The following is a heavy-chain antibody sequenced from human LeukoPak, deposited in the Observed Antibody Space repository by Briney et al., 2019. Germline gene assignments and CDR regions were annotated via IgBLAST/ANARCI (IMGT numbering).Heavy chain of an antibody. CDR3: ARDSRDYGSGSSQYYFDD. D-gene: IGHD3-10*01. CDR2: IIAIFGTA. CDR1: GGTFISYA. V-gene: IGHV1-69*01. J-gene: IGHJ4*02. Sequence: SVKVSCKASGGTFISYAISWVRQAPGQGLEWMGGIIAIFGTANYAQKFQGRVTITADESTSTAYMELSSLRSEYTVVYYCARDSRDYGSGSSQYYFDDWGQGTLVTVSS.